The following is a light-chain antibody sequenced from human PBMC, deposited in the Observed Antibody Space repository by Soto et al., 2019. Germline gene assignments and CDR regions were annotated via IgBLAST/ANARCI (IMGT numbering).Light chain of an antibody. CDR2: TIS. V-gene: IGKV1-39*01. J-gene: IGKJ5*01. CDR1: QSISSD. Sequence: DIQMTQSPSSLSASVGDRVIITCRASQSISSDLNWYQQKPGKAPNLLIYTISSLQSGVPSRFSGSGSGTEFTLTITSLQSEDFAVYWCQQYNNWPLTFGPGTRLEIK. CDR3: QQYNNWPLT.